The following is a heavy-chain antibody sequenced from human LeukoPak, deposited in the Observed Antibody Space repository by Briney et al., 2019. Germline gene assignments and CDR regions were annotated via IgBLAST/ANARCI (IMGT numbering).Heavy chain of an antibody. CDR2: TYYMSEWFN. J-gene: IGHJ3*01. V-gene: IGHV6-1*01. Sequence: SQTLSLTCAISGDSVSSNSATWNWIRQSASRGLEWLGRTYYMSEWFNDYAISVKSRITINPDTSKTQFSLQLKSVTPEDTAVYYCGRDQSWTTGFDVWGQGTIVTVSS. D-gene: IGHD2-8*02. CDR3: GRDQSWTTGFDV. CDR1: GDSVSSNSAT.